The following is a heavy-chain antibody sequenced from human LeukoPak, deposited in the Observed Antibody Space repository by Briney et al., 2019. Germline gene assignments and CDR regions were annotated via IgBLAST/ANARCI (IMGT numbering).Heavy chain of an antibody. CDR3: AKGESHPKYYFDY. CDR1: GFTFSTYA. Sequence: GGSLRLSCAASGFTFSTYAMRWVRQAPGKGLEWVSSISGSDGSAYYADSVKGRFTISRDNSKNTLYLQMNSLRAEDTAVYYCAKGESHPKYYFDYWGQGTLVTVSS. V-gene: IGHV3-23*01. J-gene: IGHJ4*02. CDR2: ISGSDGSA. D-gene: IGHD3-10*01.